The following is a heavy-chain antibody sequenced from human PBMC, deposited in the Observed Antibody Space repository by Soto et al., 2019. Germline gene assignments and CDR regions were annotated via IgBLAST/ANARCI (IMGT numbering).Heavy chain of an antibody. CDR2: IYHSGST. CDR3: ASGYGMDV. Sequence: PSETLSLTCAVSGGSIISGGYSWIWIRQPPGKGLEWIGYIYHSGSTYYNPSLKSRVTISVDRSKNQFSLKLSSVTAADTAVYYCASGYGMDVWGQGTTVTVSS. V-gene: IGHV4-30-2*01. CDR1: GGSIISGGYS. J-gene: IGHJ6*02.